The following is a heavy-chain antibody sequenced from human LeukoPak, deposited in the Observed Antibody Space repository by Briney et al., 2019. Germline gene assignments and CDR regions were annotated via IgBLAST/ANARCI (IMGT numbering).Heavy chain of an antibody. J-gene: IGHJ4*02. CDR2: IIPIFGTA. Sequence: ASVKVSCKASGGTFSSYAISWVRQAPGQGLEWMGGIIPIFGTANYAQKFQGRVTMTRDTSTSTVYMELSSLRSEDTAVYYCARDRRRYSSGWYPIDYWGQGTLVTVSS. CDR1: GGTFSSYA. CDR3: ARDRRRYSSGWYPIDY. D-gene: IGHD6-19*01. V-gene: IGHV1-69*05.